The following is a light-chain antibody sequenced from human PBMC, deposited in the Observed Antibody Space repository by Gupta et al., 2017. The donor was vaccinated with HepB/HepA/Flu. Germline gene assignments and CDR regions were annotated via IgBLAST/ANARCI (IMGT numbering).Light chain of an antibody. CDR2: DTS. Sequence: QSVLTQPPSVSATPGQNVAISCSGSTSNIGNHYISWYQQLPGTAPKLLIYDTSKRPSWIPDRFSGSMSGTSATLAITGLQTGDEADYYCGTWDSSLSAGVFGGGTKVTVL. CDR3: GTWDSSLSAGV. J-gene: IGLJ3*02. CDR1: TSNIGNHY. V-gene: IGLV1-51*01.